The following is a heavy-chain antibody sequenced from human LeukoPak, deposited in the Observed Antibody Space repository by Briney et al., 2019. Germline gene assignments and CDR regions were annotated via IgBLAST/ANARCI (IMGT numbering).Heavy chain of an antibody. CDR3: ARVPTSYYGMDV. CDR2: ISSSSNYI. CDR1: GFNFANHA. V-gene: IGHV3-21*01. J-gene: IGHJ6*02. Sequence: PGGSLRLSCAASGFNFANHAMNWVRQAPGKGLEWVSSISSSSNYIYYADSVKGRFTISRDNAKNSLYLQMNSLRAEDTAVYYCARVPTSYYGMDVWGQGTTVTVSS.